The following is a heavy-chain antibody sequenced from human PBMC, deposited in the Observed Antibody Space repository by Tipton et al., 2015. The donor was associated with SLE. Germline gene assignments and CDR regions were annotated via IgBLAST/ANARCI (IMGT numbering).Heavy chain of an antibody. CDR3: AAALITTFDY. CDR2: IWYDGSNK. CDR1: GFTPSGYW. D-gene: IGHD3-10*01. J-gene: IGHJ4*02. V-gene: IGHV3-33*01. Sequence: SLRLSCAASGFTPSGYWMHWVRQAPGKGLEWVAVIWYDGSNKYYADSVKGRFTISRDNSKNTLYLQMNSLRAEDTAVYYCAAALITTFDYWGQGTLVTVSS.